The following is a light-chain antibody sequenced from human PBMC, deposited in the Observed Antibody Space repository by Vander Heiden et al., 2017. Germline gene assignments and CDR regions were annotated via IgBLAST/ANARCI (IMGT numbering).Light chain of an antibody. Sequence: IVMTRSAATRAVSSVAGATLSCRASQSVSSNLAWYQQKPGQAPRLLIDGASTRATGIPARFSGSGSGTEFTLTIRSLQSEDFAVYYCQQYNNWPGTFGPGTKVDIK. CDR2: GAS. CDR3: QQYNNWPGT. CDR1: QSVSSN. V-gene: IGKV3-15*01. J-gene: IGKJ3*01.